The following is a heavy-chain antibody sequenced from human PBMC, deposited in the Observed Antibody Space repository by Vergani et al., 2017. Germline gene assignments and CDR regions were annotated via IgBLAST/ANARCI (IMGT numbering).Heavy chain of an antibody. J-gene: IGHJ4*02. CDR3: AKDVMGSGWSPGFDY. CDR1: GFTFDDYA. CDR2: ISWNSGNL. V-gene: IGHV3-9*01. Sequence: EVQLVESGGGLVQPGRSLRLSCAASGFTFDDYAMHWVRQAPGKGLVWVSGISWNSGNLGYADYVKGRFTISRDNDKNSLYLQMNRLRAEDTALYYCAKDVMGSGWSPGFDYWGQGTLVTVSS. D-gene: IGHD6-19*01.